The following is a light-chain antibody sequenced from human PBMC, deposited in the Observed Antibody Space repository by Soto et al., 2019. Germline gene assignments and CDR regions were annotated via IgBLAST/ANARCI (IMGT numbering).Light chain of an antibody. V-gene: IGLV2-14*01. J-gene: IGLJ1*01. Sequence: SALTQPASVSGSPGQSITISCIGTSGDVGDYNFVSWFQQHPGKAPRLLIYEVSHRPSGVSHRFSGSKSGNTAYLTISGLRAEDVSDYSCRPYTSSSTLLFASGTKVT. CDR2: EVS. CDR3: RPYTSSSTLL. CDR1: SGDVGDYNF.